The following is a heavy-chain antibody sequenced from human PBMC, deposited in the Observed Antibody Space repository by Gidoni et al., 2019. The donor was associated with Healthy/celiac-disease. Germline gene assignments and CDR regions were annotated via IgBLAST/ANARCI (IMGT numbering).Heavy chain of an antibody. D-gene: IGHD2-15*01. CDR3: ARGGSWCSGGSCSYPIDY. CDR1: GFTFSSYW. Sequence: EVQLVESGGGLVQPGGSLRLSCAASGFTFSSYWMHWVRQAPGKGLVWVSRINSDGSSTTYADSVRGRFTISRDNAKNTLYLQMNSLRAEDTAVYYCARGGSWCSGGSCSYPIDYWGQGTLVTVSS. V-gene: IGHV3-74*01. CDR2: INSDGSST. J-gene: IGHJ4*02.